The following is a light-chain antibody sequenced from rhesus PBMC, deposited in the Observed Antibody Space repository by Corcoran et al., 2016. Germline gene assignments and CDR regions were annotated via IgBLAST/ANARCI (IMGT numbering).Light chain of an antibody. CDR1: QGISIW. J-gene: IGKJ2*01. CDR2: RAS. Sequence: IQMTQSPSSLSASVGDRVTITCRASQGISIWLAWYQQKPGKDPKLLIYRASNLETGVPSRFSGSGSVTDFTLPISSLQPEDIATYYCQQHDHSPYSFGQGTKVEIK. CDR3: QQHDHSPYS. V-gene: IGKV1-69*01.